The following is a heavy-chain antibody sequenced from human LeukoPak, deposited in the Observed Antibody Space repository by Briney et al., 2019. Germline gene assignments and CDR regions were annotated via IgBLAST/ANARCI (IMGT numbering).Heavy chain of an antibody. CDR2: IYYSGST. J-gene: IGHJ3*02. Sequence: SETLSLTCTVSGGSISSSSYYWGWIRQPPGKGLEWIGSIYYSGSTYYNPSLKSRVTISVDTSKNQFSLKLSSVTAADTAVYYCARLSPEDAFDIWGQGQWSPSLQ. CDR1: GGSISSSSYY. V-gene: IGHV4-39*01. D-gene: IGHD1-14*01. CDR3: ARLSPEDAFDI.